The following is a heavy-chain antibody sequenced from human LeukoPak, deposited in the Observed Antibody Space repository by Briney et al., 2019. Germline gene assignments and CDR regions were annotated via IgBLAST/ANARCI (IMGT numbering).Heavy chain of an antibody. CDR2: IYYTGIT. V-gene: IGHV4-59*01. Sequence: SETLSLTCIVSGGSINNYYWSWVRQSPGRGLEWMGYIYYTGITNYNPSLRSRVILSVDTSKNQFSLKLRSVTAADTAVYFCARASSTPGSGYYPFDYWGQGTLITVSS. CDR3: ARASSTPGSGYYPFDY. J-gene: IGHJ4*02. CDR1: GGSINNYY. D-gene: IGHD3-3*01.